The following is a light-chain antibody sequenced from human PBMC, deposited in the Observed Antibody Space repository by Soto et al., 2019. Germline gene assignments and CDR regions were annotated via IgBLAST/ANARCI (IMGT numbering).Light chain of an antibody. J-gene: IGLJ2*01. CDR1: PSDIGAYNY. CDR2: DVT. V-gene: IGLV2-14*03. Sequence: QSALTQPASVSGSPGQSITISCSGTPSDIGAYNYVSWYQHLPGKAPEVIIYDVTNRPSGVSSRSSGSKSGTTASLTISGLQAEDEANYYCGSYTITSTLMIFGGGTQLTVL. CDR3: GSYTITSTLMI.